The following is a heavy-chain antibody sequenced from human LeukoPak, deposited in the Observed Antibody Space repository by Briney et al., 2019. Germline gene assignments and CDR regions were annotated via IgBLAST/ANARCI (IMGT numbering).Heavy chain of an antibody. CDR1: GGSFSGYY. CDR3: ARKYYDYVWGSYRPRGFDY. CDR2: INHSGST. V-gene: IGHV4-34*01. Sequence: SETLSLTCAVYGGSFSGYYWSWIRQPPGKGLEWIGEINHSGSTNYNPSLKSRVTISVDTSKNQFSLKLSSVTAADTAVYYCARKYYDYVWGSYRPRGFDYWGQGTLVTVSS. J-gene: IGHJ4*02. D-gene: IGHD3-16*02.